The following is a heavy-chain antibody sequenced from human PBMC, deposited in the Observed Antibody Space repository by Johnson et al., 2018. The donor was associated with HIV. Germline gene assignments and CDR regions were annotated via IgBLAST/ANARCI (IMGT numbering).Heavy chain of an antibody. CDR1: GFTFSNYA. CDR2: ISPDGINK. D-gene: IGHD1-26*01. Sequence: QVQLVESGGGVVQPGRSLRLSCAASGFTFSNYAMHWVRQAPGRGLESMALISPDGINKYYAASVKGRFTISRDNSKNTLYLQMNSLRAEDTAVYYCARGGNELEDLDAFDIWGQGTMVTVSS. CDR3: ARGGNELEDLDAFDI. V-gene: IGHV3-30-3*01. J-gene: IGHJ3*02.